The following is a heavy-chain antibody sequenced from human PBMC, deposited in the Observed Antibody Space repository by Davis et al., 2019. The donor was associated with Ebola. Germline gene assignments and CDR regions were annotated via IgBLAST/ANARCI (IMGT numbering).Heavy chain of an antibody. J-gene: IGHJ4*02. D-gene: IGHD1-7*01. CDR2: TSSSGSSI. V-gene: IGHV3-48*04. CDR3: ARAISWNYYFDY. Sequence: GESLKISCAASGFTFSSYAMSWVRQAPGKGLECVSYTSSSGSSIYYADSVKGRFTISRDNAKNSLYLQMNSLRAEDTAVYYCARAISWNYYFDYWGQGSLVTVSS. CDR1: GFTFSSYA.